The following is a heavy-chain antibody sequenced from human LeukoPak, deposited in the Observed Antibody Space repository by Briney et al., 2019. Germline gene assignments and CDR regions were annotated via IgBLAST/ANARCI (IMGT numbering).Heavy chain of an antibody. D-gene: IGHD3-22*01. CDR3: ARVIGVNDKYFDP. CDR2: LHPNVGV. Sequence: SQTLSLTCNVSSDSFSLYYWSWIRQPAGKGLEWIGRLHPNVGVNYNPFLRSRVTVSGDTSKKQVFLRLTAVTAADTAVYYCARVIGVNDKYFDPWGKGIPVTVTS. J-gene: IGHJ5*02. CDR1: SDSFSLYY. V-gene: IGHV4-4*07.